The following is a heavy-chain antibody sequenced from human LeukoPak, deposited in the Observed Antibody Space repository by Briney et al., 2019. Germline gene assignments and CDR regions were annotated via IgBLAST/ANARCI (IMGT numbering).Heavy chain of an antibody. D-gene: IGHD3-22*01. J-gene: IGHJ6*02. CDR1: GYTFTSYY. V-gene: IGHV1-46*01. Sequence: ASVKVSCKAFGYTFTSYYMHWVRQAPGHGLEWMGIIIPSGGSTSYAQKFQGRVTMTRDTSTSTVYMELSSLRSEDTAVYYCARWWDDGSGYSYLYGMDVWGQGTTVTVSS. CDR3: ARWWDDGSGYSYLYGMDV. CDR2: IIPSGGST.